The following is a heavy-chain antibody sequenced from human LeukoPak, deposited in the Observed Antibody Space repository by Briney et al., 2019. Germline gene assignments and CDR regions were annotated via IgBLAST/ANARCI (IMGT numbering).Heavy chain of an antibody. Sequence: SETLSLTCTVSGGSISSYYWSWIRQPPGKGLEWIGSIYYSGSTYYNPSLKSRVTISVDTSKNQFSLKLTSVTAADTAVYYCARLYAGAYTRLDPWGQGTLVAVSS. V-gene: IGHV4-39*01. CDR1: GGSISSYY. J-gene: IGHJ5*02. CDR3: ARLYAGAYTRLDP. D-gene: IGHD3-16*01. CDR2: IYYSGST.